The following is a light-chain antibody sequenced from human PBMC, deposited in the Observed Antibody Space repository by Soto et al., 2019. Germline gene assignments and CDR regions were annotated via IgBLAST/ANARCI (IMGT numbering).Light chain of an antibody. CDR2: NNN. Sequence: QSVLTQPPSVSGAPGQRVTISCTGSSSNFGAGYDVHWYQQFPGTAPKLLIYNNNNRPSGVPDRFSGSKSGTSASLAITGLQAEDVADYYCLAYDCRLSGVLFGGGTKLTVL. J-gene: IGLJ2*01. CDR1: SSNFGAGYD. V-gene: IGLV1-40*01. CDR3: LAYDCRLSGVL.